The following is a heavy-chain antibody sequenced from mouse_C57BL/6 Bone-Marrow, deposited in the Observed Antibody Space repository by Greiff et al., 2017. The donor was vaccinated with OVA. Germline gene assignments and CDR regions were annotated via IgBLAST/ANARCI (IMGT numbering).Heavy chain of an antibody. Sequence: QVQLQQPGAELVKPGASVKLSCKASGYTFTSYWMHWVKQRPGQGLEWIGMIHPNSGSTNYNEKFKSKATLTVDKSSSTAYMQLSSLTSDDSAVYYCARPSFITTVVDFDYWGQGTTLTVSS. V-gene: IGHV1-64*01. J-gene: IGHJ2*01. CDR3: ARPSFITTVVDFDY. CDR2: IHPNSGST. D-gene: IGHD1-1*01. CDR1: GYTFTSYW.